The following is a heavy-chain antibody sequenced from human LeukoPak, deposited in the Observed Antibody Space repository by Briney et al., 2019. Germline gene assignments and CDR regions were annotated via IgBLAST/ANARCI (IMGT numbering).Heavy chain of an antibody. D-gene: IGHD4-17*01. J-gene: IGHJ3*02. V-gene: IGHV1-69*13. CDR1: GGTFSSYA. Sequence: SVKVSCKASGGTFSSYAISWVRQAPGQGLEWVGGIIPIFGTANYAQKFQGRVTITADESTSTAYMELSSLRSEDTAVYYCAREVVDYGIRHDAFDIWGQGTMVTVSS. CDR2: IIPIFGTA. CDR3: AREVVDYGIRHDAFDI.